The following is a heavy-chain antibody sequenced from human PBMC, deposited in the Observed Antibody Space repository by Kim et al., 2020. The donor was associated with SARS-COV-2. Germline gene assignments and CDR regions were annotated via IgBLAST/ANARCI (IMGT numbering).Heavy chain of an antibody. D-gene: IGHD3-22*01. CDR2: INTNTGNP. J-gene: IGHJ5*02. Sequence: ASVKVSCKASGYIFTNYTMNWVRQAPGQGLEWMGWINTNTGNPTYAQGFTGRFVFSLDTSVSPAYLQISSLKAEDTAVYYCARPYYYDTTGGFRAWGRGTLATVSA. CDR3: ARPYYYDTTGGFRA. CDR1: GYIFTNYT. V-gene: IGHV7-4-1*02.